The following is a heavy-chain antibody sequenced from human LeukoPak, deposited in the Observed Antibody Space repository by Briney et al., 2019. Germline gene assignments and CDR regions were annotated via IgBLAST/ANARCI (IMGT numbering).Heavy chain of an antibody. Sequence: SETLSLTCTVSGDSISSSNYFWGWIRQPPGKGLEWIGEISYSGNTYYNPSLKSRVTISMDTSKNQFSLNLNSVTASDTTVYYCARRSPLVAVTTAHYYDYWGPGTLVAVSS. J-gene: IGHJ4*02. CDR3: ARRSPLVAVTTAHYYDY. V-gene: IGHV4-39*01. D-gene: IGHD2-21*02. CDR1: GDSISSSNYF. CDR2: ISYSGNT.